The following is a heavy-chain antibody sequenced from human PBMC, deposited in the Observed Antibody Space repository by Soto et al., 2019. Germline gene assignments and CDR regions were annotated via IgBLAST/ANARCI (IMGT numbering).Heavy chain of an antibody. D-gene: IGHD3-3*01. CDR1: RASVSSGDYY. CDR3: ARGAYNAGSRYGGIDY. V-gene: IGHV4-31*03. Sequence: QVQLQESGPGLVNPSQTLSLTCTVSRASVSSGDYYWSWIRQHPGKGLEWIGYISYTGRTYYSPALKSRFSISVDTSENHFSLKLRSVTAADTAVYYCARGAYNAGSRYGGIDYWGQGTLVTVSS. CDR2: ISYTGRT. J-gene: IGHJ4*02.